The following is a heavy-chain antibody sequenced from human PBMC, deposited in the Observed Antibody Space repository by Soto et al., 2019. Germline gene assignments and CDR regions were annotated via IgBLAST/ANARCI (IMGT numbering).Heavy chain of an antibody. Sequence: QVQLVESGGDVVQPGRSLRLSCAASGFTFSSYAMHWVRQAPGKGLEWVAVISYDGSNKYYADSVKGRFTISRDNSKNTLYLQMNSLRAEDTAVYYCARAWDYWGQGTLVTVSS. CDR1: GFTFSSYA. J-gene: IGHJ4*02. CDR3: ARAWDY. CDR2: ISYDGSNK. V-gene: IGHV3-30-3*01.